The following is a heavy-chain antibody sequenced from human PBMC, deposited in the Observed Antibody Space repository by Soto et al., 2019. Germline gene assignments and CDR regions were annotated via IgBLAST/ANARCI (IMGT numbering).Heavy chain of an antibody. D-gene: IGHD3-10*01. CDR3: ARGYGRNFAY. CDR2: INHSGST. V-gene: IGHV4-34*01. CDR1: GGAFSADY. J-gene: IGHJ4*02. Sequence: QVQLQQGGAGLLKPSETLSLTCSVYGGAFSADYWSWIREPPGKGLERIGEINHSGSTNYNPYLRCRVTISVATSKTQSSRKLCSVTAAATVVYYCARGYGRNFAYWGQGTLVTVSS.